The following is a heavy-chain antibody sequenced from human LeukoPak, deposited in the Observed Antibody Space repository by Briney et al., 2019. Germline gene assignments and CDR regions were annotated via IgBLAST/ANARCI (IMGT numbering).Heavy chain of an antibody. V-gene: IGHV1-18*01. CDR3: ARDLVQVVVPAANFNFPQVDY. Sequence: ASVKVSCKASGGTFSSYAISWARQAPGQGLEWMGWISAYNGNTKYAQKLQGRVTMTADTSTSTAYMELSSLRSEDTAVYYCARDLVQVVVPAANFNFPQVDYWGQGTLVTVSS. CDR1: GGTFSSYA. D-gene: IGHD2-2*01. J-gene: IGHJ4*02. CDR2: ISAYNGNT.